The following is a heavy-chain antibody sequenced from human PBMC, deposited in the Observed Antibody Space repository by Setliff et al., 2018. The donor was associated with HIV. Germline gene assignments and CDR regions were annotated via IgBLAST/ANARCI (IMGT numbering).Heavy chain of an antibody. CDR2: ISIGSGAAI. J-gene: IGHJ4*02. Sequence: GGSLRLSCAASGFTFRNYNFNWVRQAPGRGLEWVSSISIGSGAAIYYAESVQGRFTVSRDNSKNSLYLQMSSLRVEDTAVYYCATQTGFYNSHWYDYWGQGTMVTVSS. CDR3: ATQTGFYNSHWYDY. D-gene: IGHD6-13*01. CDR1: GFTFRNYN. V-gene: IGHV3-21*01.